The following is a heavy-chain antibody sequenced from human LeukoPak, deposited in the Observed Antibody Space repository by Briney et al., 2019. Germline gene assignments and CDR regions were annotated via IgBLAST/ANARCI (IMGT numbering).Heavy chain of an antibody. J-gene: IGHJ4*02. D-gene: IGHD4-17*01. CDR1: GGTFSSYT. CDR3: ETYGDYLLHPYSDY. V-gene: IGHV1-69*02. CDR2: IIPILGIA. Sequence: SVKVSCKASGGTFSSYTISWVRQAPGQGLEWMGRIIPILGIANYAQKFQGRVTITADKSTSTAYMELSSLRSEDTAVYYCETYGDYLLHPYSDYWGQGTLVTVSS.